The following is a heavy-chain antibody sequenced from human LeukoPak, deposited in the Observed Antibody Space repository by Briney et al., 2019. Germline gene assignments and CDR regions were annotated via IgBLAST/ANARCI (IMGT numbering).Heavy chain of an antibody. J-gene: IGHJ5*02. CDR3: ARISDSLSDL. CDR1: GFTFSTYA. Sequence: GGSLRLSCAASGFTFSTYAMTWVRQAPGKGLDWVSAISADGAATYYADSVKGRFTISRDNSRNTLYLQMISLRAEDSAVYYCARISDSLSDLWGQGTLVTVSS. CDR2: ISADGAAT. D-gene: IGHD2-15*01. V-gene: IGHV3-23*01.